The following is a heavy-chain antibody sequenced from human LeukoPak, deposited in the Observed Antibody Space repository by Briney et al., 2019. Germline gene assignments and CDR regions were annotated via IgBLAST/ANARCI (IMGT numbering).Heavy chain of an antibody. Sequence: GRSLRLSCAATGFTFSRLGMHWVRQAPGKGLEWVAAISYDGSTKYYVDSVKGRFTISRDNSRDTLYLQMNSLRADDTAVYYCAKTGNDFWSGHNWGQGTLVTVSS. CDR2: ISYDGSTK. CDR1: GFTFSRLG. V-gene: IGHV3-30*18. J-gene: IGHJ4*02. CDR3: AKTGNDFWSGHN. D-gene: IGHD3-3*01.